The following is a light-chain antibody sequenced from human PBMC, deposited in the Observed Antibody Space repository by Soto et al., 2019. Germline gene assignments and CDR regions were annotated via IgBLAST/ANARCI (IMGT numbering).Light chain of an antibody. J-gene: IGKJ1*01. CDR1: QSISNR. CDR3: QQYDTFSGT. Sequence: DIQMTQSPSTLSASVGDRVTITCRASQSISNRLAWYHQKPGKTPNLLIYDASNLGSGVPSRFSGSGSGTEFTLTISSLQPDDFATYYCQQYDTFSGTFGPGTKVDI. V-gene: IGKV1-5*01. CDR2: DAS.